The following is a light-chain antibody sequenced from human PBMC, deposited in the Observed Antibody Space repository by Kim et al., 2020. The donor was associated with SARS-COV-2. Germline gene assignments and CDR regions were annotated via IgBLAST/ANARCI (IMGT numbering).Light chain of an antibody. CDR2: VGTGGIVG. V-gene: IGLV9-49*01. CDR1: SGHSDYK. CDR3: GADHGSGSKFVYL. J-gene: IGLJ3*02. Sequence: CTLSSGHSDYKVDWYQQRPGKGPRFVMRVGTGGIVGSKGDGIPDRFSVLGSGLNRYLTIKNIQEEDESDYHCGADHGSGSKFVYLFGGGTKVTVL.